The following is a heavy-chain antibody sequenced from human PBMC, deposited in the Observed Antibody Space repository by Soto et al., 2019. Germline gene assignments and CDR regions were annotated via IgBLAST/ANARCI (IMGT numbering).Heavy chain of an antibody. J-gene: IGHJ3*02. CDR1: GGSFSGYY. CDR3: ARGRGTIFGVVIGQSRGAFDI. V-gene: IGHV4-34*01. Sequence: SETLSLTCAVYGGSFSGYYWSWIRQPPGKGLEWIGEINHSGSTNYNPSLKSRVTISVDTSKNQFSLKLSSVTAADTAVYYCARGRGTIFGVVIGQSRGAFDIWGQGTMVTVSS. D-gene: IGHD3-3*01. CDR2: INHSGST.